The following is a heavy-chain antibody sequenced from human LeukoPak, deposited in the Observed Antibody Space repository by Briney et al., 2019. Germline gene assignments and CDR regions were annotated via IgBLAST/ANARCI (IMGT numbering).Heavy chain of an antibody. J-gene: IGHJ5*02. CDR1: GGSISSYY. Sequence: SETLSLTRTVSGGSISSYYWSWIRQPPGKGLEWIGYIYYSGSTNYNPSLKSRVTISVDTSKNQFSLKLSSVTAADTAVYYCARDPDGDGAFDPWGQGTLVTVSS. D-gene: IGHD4-17*01. CDR2: IYYSGST. CDR3: ARDPDGDGAFDP. V-gene: IGHV4-59*01.